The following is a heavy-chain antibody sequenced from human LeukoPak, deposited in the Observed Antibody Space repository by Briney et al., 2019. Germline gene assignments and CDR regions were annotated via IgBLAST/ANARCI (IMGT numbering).Heavy chain of an antibody. V-gene: IGHV3-21*06. CDR3: AREAAFDI. CDR2: ISSSSTYT. Sequence: PGGSLRLSCAVSGFTFSNYPMNWVRQAPGKGLEWVSSISSSSTYTFYADSVKGRFTISRDNAKNSLYLKMNSLRAEDTAVYYCAREAAFDIWGQGTMVTVSS. CDR1: GFTFSNYP. J-gene: IGHJ3*02.